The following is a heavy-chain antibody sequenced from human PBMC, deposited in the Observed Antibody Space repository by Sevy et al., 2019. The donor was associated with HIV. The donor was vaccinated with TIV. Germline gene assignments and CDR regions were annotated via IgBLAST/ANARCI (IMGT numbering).Heavy chain of an antibody. J-gene: IGHJ5*02. CDR1: GFTFNFHG. V-gene: IGHV3-30*02. Sequence: GSLRLSCAASGFTFNFHGMHLVRQAPGKGLEWVAFIWHDGSNKYMADSVKGRFTISRDNSKNTLFLQMNSLTVEDTAVYYCARETDNSARWLDPWGQGTLVTVSS. D-gene: IGHD4-4*01. CDR3: ARETDNSARWLDP. CDR2: IWHDGSNK.